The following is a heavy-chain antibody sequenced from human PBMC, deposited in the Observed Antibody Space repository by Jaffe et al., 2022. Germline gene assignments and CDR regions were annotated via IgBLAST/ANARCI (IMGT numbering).Heavy chain of an antibody. J-gene: IGHJ4*02. Sequence: EVHLVESGGVVVQPGGSLRLSCAASGFTFDHYAMHWVRQAPGRGLEWVSLIGFDGSVIHYADSVRGRFTISRDNSKKSLYLQMNSLRPEDSALYLCARAGAPLPGSGFLEDSYFDYWGRGTLVTVSA. D-gene: IGHD2-2*01. CDR2: IGFDGSVI. CDR3: ARAGAPLPGSGFLEDSYFDY. V-gene: IGHV3-43D*04. CDR1: GFTFDHYA.